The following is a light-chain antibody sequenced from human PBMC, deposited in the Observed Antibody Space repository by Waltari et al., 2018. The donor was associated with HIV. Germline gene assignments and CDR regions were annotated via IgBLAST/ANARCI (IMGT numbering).Light chain of an antibody. CDR2: WAS. V-gene: IGKV4-1*01. J-gene: IGKJ3*01. Sequence: IVLTQSPDSPAASLGERATINSKSTQSIFYSSSNKNYLAWYQQKPGQSPKLLSNWASTRESGVPDRFSGSEAGTDFTLTVSSLQPEDVALYYCQQYYNLHTFGPGTKVEIK. CDR1: QSIFYSSSNKNY. CDR3: QQYYNLHT.